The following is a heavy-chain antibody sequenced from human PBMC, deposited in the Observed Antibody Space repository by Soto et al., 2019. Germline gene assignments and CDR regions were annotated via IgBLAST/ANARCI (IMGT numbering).Heavy chain of an antibody. J-gene: IGHJ6*02. Sequence: QVQLVQSGAEVKKPGSSVKVSCKASGGTFSSYTISWVRQAPRQGLEWMGRIIPILGIANYAQKFQGRVTITADKSTSTAYMELSSLRSEDTAVYYCARDRPAVAHYYYYGMDVWGQGTTVTVSS. CDR2: IIPILGIA. D-gene: IGHD6-19*01. CDR3: ARDRPAVAHYYYYGMDV. CDR1: GGTFSSYT. V-gene: IGHV1-69*08.